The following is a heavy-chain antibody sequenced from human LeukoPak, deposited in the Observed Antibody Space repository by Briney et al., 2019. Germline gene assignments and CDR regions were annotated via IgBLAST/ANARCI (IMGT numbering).Heavy chain of an antibody. CDR3: AGSTYYYGSGSYGPRFDP. V-gene: IGHV1-69*05. J-gene: IGHJ5*02. D-gene: IGHD3-10*01. CDR2: IIPIFGTA. CDR1: GGTFSSYA. Sequence: SVKVSCKASGGTFSSYAISWVRQAPGQGLECMGGIIPIFGTANYAQKFQGRVTITTDESTSTAYMELSSLRSEDTAVYYCAGSTYYYGSGSYGPRFDPWGQGTLVTVSS.